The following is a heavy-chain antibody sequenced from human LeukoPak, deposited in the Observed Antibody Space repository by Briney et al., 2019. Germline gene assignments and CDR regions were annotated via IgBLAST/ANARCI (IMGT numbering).Heavy chain of an antibody. J-gene: IGHJ4*02. CDR3: AKVAVSLSVLRFLEWFDY. D-gene: IGHD3-3*01. CDR2: ISGSGGSA. CDR1: GFTFSSYA. Sequence: GGSLRLSXAASGFTFSSYAMSWVRQAPGKGLEWVSAISGSGGSAYYADSVKGRFTISRDNSKNTLYLQMNSLRAEDTAVYYCAKVAVSLSVLRFLEWFDYWGQGTLVTVSS. V-gene: IGHV3-23*01.